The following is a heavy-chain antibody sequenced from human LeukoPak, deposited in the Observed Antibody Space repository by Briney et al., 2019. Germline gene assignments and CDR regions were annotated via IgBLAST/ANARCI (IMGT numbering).Heavy chain of an antibody. D-gene: IGHD2-15*01. V-gene: IGHV3-20*04. J-gene: IGHJ5*02. CDR3: ARGADGVSSNSRGWFDP. CDR2: INWNGGST. CDR1: GFTFSNYW. Sequence: GGSLRLSCAASGFTFSNYWMNWVRQAPGKGLEWVSGINWNGGSTGYADSVKGRFTISRDNAKNSLYLQMNSLRAEDTAVYSCARGADGVSSNSRGWFDPWGQGTLVTVSS.